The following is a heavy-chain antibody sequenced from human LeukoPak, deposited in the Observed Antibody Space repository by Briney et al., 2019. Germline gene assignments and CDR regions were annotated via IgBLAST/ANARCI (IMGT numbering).Heavy chain of an antibody. J-gene: IGHJ5*02. CDR3: AFTIFGVVITNWFDP. Sequence: SVKVSCTASGGTFSSYAISWVRQAPGQGLEWMGRIIPIFGTANYAQKFQGRVTITADKSTSTAYMELSSLRSEDTAVYYCAFTIFGVVITNWFDPWGQGTLVTVSS. V-gene: IGHV1-69*06. CDR1: GGTFSSYA. CDR2: IIPIFGTA. D-gene: IGHD3-3*01.